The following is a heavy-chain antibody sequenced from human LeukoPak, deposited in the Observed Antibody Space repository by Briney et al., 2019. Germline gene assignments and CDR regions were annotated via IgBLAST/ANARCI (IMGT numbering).Heavy chain of an antibody. CDR3: ARASDSGWSYFDY. D-gene: IGHD6-19*01. CDR1: GLTFSSYA. V-gene: IGHV3-23*01. Sequence: GGSLRLSCAASGLTFSSYAMSWVRQAPGKGLEWVSGISGNGGGTYYADSVKGRFTISRDNSKNTVYLQMNSLRAEDTAVYYCARASDSGWSYFDYWGQGTLVTVSS. CDR2: ISGNGGGT. J-gene: IGHJ4*02.